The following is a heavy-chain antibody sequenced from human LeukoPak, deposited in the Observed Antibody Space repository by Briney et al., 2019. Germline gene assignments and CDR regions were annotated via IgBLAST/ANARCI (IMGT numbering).Heavy chain of an antibody. CDR1: GGSISSGGYY. J-gene: IGHJ5*02. CDR2: IYYSGST. CDR3: ARNPELRHSYWFDP. V-gene: IGHV4-31*03. D-gene: IGHD3-10*01. Sequence: PSETLSLTCTVSGGSISSGGYYWSWIRQHPGKGLEWIGYIYYSGSTYYNPSLKSRVTISVDTSKNQFSLKLSSVTPEDTAVYYCARNPELRHSYWFDPWGQGTLVTVSS.